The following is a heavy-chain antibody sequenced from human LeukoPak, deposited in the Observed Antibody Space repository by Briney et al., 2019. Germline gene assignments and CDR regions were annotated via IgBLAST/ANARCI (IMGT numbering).Heavy chain of an antibody. CDR3: ARERLKLGRYCSGGSCYSDNNWFDP. CDR1: GYTFTGYY. D-gene: IGHD2-15*01. CDR2: INPNSGGT. J-gene: IGHJ5*02. V-gene: IGHV1-2*06. Sequence: ASVKVSCKASGYTFTGYYMHWVRQAPGQGLEWMGRINPNSGGTNYAQKFQGRVTMTRDTSISTAYMELGRLRSDDTAVYYCARERLKLGRYCSGGSCYSDNNWFDPWGQGTLVTVSS.